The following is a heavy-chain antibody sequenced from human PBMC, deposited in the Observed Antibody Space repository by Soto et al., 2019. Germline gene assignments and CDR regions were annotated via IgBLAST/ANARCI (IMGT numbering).Heavy chain of an antibody. D-gene: IGHD2-2*02. J-gene: IGHJ6*02. CDR3: AICSSTSCHTSSYYYYGMDV. CDR1: GYSFTSYW. V-gene: IGHV5-51*01. CDR2: IYPGDSDT. Sequence: GESLKISCKGSGYSFTSYWIGWVRQMPGKGLEWMGIIYPGDSDTRYSPSFQGQVTISADKSISTAYLQWSSLKASDTAMYYCAICSSTSCHTSSYYYYGMDVWGQGTTVTVSS.